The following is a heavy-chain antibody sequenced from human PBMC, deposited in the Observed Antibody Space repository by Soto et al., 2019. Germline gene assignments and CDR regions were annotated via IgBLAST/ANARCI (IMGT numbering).Heavy chain of an antibody. CDR2: IKPDGSER. J-gene: IGHJ4*02. D-gene: IGHD7-27*01. CDR1: GFTFGTYW. Sequence: EVQLVESGGGLVQPGGSLRLSCAASGFTFGTYWMTWVRQAPGKGLECVGNIKPDGSERYYVDSVKGRFTISRDNAKHLRSLHLHSLRAEDTAVYHRATHLNWAQYRGPGRLVTVSS. V-gene: IGHV3-7*02. CDR3: ATHLNWAQY.